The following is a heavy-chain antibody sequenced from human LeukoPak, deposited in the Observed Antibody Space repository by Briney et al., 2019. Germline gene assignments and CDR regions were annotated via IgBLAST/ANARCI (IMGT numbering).Heavy chain of an antibody. CDR1: GGSISSSSYY. J-gene: IGHJ4*02. D-gene: IGHD3-3*01. V-gene: IGHV4-39*07. CDR3: ARGSLDFWSGYPFCY. Sequence: PSETLSLTCTVSGGSISSSSYYWGWIRQPPGKGLEWIGSIYYSGSTYYNPSLKSRVTISVYTSKNQFSLKLSSVTAADTAVYYCARGSLDFWSGYPFCYWGQGTLVTVSS. CDR2: IYYSGST.